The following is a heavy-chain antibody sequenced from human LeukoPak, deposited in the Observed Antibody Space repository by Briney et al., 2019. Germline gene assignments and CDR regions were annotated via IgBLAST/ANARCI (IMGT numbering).Heavy chain of an antibody. V-gene: IGHV3-30*01. CDR3: ARDHGGRDYFDY. D-gene: IGHD1-26*01. CDR2: ISYDGGNK. CDR1: GFTFSSYA. J-gene: IGHJ4*02. Sequence: PGGSLRLSCAASGFTFSSYAMHWVRQAPGKGLEWVAVISYDGGNKYYADSVKGRFTISRDNSKNTLYLQMNSLRAEDTAVYYCARDHGGRDYFDYWGQGTLVTVSS.